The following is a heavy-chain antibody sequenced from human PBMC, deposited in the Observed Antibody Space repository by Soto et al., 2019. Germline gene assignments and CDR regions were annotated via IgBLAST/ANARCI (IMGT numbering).Heavy chain of an antibody. CDR3: TTDSYSSIIVVRFDY. V-gene: IGHV3-7*03. D-gene: IGHD3-22*01. CDR2: IKEDGSEK. Sequence: SGFTFSRYWVGWVRRAHGKGLEWVANIKEDGSEKYYVDSVKGRLTISRDNAKNSLYLQMNSLKTEDTGIYYCTTDSYSSIIVVRFDYWGHGTLVTVSS. J-gene: IGHJ4*01. CDR1: GFTFSRYW.